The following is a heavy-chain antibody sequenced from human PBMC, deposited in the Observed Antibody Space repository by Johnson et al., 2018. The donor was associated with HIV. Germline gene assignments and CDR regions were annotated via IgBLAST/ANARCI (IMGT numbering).Heavy chain of an antibody. CDR1: GFTFSRYW. V-gene: IGHV3-7*05. D-gene: IGHD6-13*01. CDR2: IKEDGREK. J-gene: IGHJ3*02. Sequence: VQLVESGGGLVQPVGSLRLSCVASGFTFSRYWMTWVRQAPGKGLEWVANIKEDGREKSYVDSVKGRFTISRDNAKNSLYLQMSSLRAEDTAIYYCARPNRPQYRSTFDIWGQGTKVTVSS. CDR3: ARPNRPQYRSTFDI.